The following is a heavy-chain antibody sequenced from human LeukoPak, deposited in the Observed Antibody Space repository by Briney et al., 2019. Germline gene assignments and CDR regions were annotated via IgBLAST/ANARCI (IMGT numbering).Heavy chain of an antibody. V-gene: IGHV3-48*01. Sequence: PGGSLRLSCAASGFTFSSYSMNWVRQAPGKGLEWVSYISSSSSTIYYADSVKGRFTISRDNAKNSLYLQMNSLRAEDTAVYYCARARLMETRNYMDVWGKGTTVTVSS. CDR3: ARARLMETRNYMDV. CDR2: ISSSSSTI. D-gene: IGHD3-3*01. J-gene: IGHJ6*03. CDR1: GFTFSSYS.